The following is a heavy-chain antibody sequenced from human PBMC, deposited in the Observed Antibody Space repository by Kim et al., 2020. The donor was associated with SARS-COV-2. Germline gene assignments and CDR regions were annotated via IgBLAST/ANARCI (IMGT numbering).Heavy chain of an antibody. CDR3: ARLVVRAYYYYGMDV. D-gene: IGHD3-10*01. V-gene: IGHV4-39*01. Sequence: PSLKSRVTISVDTSKNQFSLKLSSVTAADTAVYYCARLVVRAYYYYGMDVWGQGTTVTVSS. J-gene: IGHJ6*02.